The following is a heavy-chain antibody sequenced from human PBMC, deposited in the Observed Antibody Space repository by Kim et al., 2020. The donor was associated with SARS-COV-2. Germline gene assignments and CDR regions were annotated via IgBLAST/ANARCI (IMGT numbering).Heavy chain of an antibody. CDR3: ARGVGYCSGGSCYTPDFDY. Sequence: ASVKVSCKASGYTFTSYAMHWVRQAPGQRLEWMGWINAGNGNTKYSQKFQGRVTITRDTSASTAYMELSSLRSEDTAVYYCARGVGYCSGGSCYTPDFDYWGQGTLVTVSS. D-gene: IGHD2-15*01. CDR2: INAGNGNT. J-gene: IGHJ4*02. CDR1: GYTFTSYA. V-gene: IGHV1-3*01.